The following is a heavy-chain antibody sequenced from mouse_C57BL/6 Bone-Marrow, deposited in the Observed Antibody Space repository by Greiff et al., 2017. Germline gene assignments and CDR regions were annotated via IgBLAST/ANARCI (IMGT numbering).Heavy chain of an antibody. J-gene: IGHJ3*01. Sequence: VKLQQSGAELVKPGASVKLSCKASGYTFTSYWMHWVKQRPGRGLEWIGRIDPNSGGTKYNEKFKSKATLTVDKPSSTAYMQLSSLTSEDSAVYYCARREFAYWGQGTLVTVSA. CDR2: IDPNSGGT. V-gene: IGHV1-72*01. CDR3: ARREFAY. CDR1: GYTFTSYW.